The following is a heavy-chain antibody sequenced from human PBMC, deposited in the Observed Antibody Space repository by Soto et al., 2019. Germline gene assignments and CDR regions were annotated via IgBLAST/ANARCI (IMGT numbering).Heavy chain of an antibody. D-gene: IGHD4-4*01. J-gene: IGHJ5*02. CDR2: TYHSGST. V-gene: IGHV4-30-2*01. CDR3: VRNIGRSHYVYFAP. Sequence: LSLTCTVSGGSISSGGHSWSWIRQPPGKGLEWIGYTYHSGSTYYNPSLQSRVSISVDRSRNQFSLELSSVTAADTAMYYCVRNIGRSHYVYFAPWGQGTLVTVSS. CDR1: GGSISSGGHS.